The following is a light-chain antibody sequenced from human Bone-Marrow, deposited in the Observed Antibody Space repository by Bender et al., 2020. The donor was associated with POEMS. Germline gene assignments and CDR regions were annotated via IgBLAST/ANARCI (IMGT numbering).Light chain of an antibody. CDR1: SSNTGSGYD. V-gene: IGLV1-40*01. CDR3: QASDNSAGGWV. J-gene: IGLJ3*02. Sequence: QPVLAQPPSASGTPGQTVTISCTGSSSNTGSGYDINWYQHPPGTAPKLLIYGYNNRPSGVPARFSGSKSGTSASLAITALQAADEGDYYCQASDNSAGGWVFGGGTKLTVL. CDR2: GYN.